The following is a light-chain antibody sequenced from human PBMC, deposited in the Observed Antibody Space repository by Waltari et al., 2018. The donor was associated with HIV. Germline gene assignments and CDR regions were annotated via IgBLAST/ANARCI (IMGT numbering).Light chain of an antibody. CDR2: EVS. CDR1: ISDIGSYNL. J-gene: IGLJ2*01. V-gene: IGLV2-23*02. CDR3: CSYAGGRVFVL. Sequence: QSALTQPASVSGSPGQSITISCTGTISDIGSYNLVSWYQQYPGRAPKLIIYEVSKRPSGVSDLFSGSKSGNRASLTVAGLKVEDEADYYCCSYAGGRVFVLFGGGTRLTV.